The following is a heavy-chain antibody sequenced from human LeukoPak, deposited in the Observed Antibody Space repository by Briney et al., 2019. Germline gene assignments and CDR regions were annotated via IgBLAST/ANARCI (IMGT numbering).Heavy chain of an antibody. D-gene: IGHD3-10*01. CDR2: TEPGTGF. CDR1: GFTFSTYS. Sequence: GGSLRLSCAASGFTFSTYSMNWVRLAPGKGLEWVSSTEPGTGFIADPVQGRFTISRDNAHNSLYLRMNSLRVEDTAVYYCARDYRDAYGYRYFDLWGRGTLATVSS. J-gene: IGHJ2*01. V-gene: IGHV3-21*01. CDR3: ARDYRDAYGYRYFDL.